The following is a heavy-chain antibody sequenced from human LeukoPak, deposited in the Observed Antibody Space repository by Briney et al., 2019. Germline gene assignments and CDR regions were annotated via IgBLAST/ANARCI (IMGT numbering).Heavy chain of an antibody. V-gene: IGHV1-69*06. CDR3: ARGIRSRGSGSYDY. CDR2: IIPIFGTA. CDR1: GGTFSTYA. D-gene: IGHD3-10*01. J-gene: IGHJ4*02. Sequence: SVKVSCKASGGTFSTYAISWVRQAPGQGLEWMGGIIPIFGTANYAQKFQGRVTITADKSTSTAYMELSSLRSEDTAVYYCARGIRSRGSGSYDYWGQGTLVTVSS.